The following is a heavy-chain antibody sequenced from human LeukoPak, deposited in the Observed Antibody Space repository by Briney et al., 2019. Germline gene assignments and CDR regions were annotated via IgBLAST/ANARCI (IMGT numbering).Heavy chain of an antibody. D-gene: IGHD4-17*01. CDR2: INTNTGNP. J-gene: IGHJ5*02. V-gene: IGHV7-4-1*01. CDR3: ARDYVYGDYVRFDP. Sequence: ASVKVSCKASGYTFTSYAMNWVRQAPGQGLEWMGWINTNTGNPTYAQGFTGRFVFSLDTSVSTAYPQICSLKAEDTAVYYCARDYVYGDYVRFDPWGQGTLVTVSS. CDR1: GYTFTSYA.